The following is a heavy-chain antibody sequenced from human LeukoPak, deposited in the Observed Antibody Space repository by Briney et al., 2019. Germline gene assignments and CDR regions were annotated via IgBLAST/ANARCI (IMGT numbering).Heavy chain of an antibody. CDR2: VSGSGGST. V-gene: IGHV3-23*01. CDR3: AKEVGIIPLDSHFDY. D-gene: IGHD3-3*01. J-gene: IGHJ4*02. CDR1: GFTFSSYA. Sequence: PGGSLRLSCAASGFTFSSYAMSWVRQAPGKGLEWVSAVSGSGGSTYYADSVKGRFTISRDNSKNTLYLQMNSLRAEDTAVHYCAKEVGIIPLDSHFDYWGQGTLVTVSS.